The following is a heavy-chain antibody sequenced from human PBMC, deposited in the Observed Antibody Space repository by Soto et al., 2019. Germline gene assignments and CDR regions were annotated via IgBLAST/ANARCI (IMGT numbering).Heavy chain of an antibody. Sequence: ASVKVSCKASGYTFTSYYMHWVRQAPGQGLEWMGIINPSGGSASYAQKFQGRVTMTRDTSTSTVYMELSSLRSEDTAVYYCARYSLNRIAARPGGVYDYWGQGTLVTVS. D-gene: IGHD6-6*01. CDR2: INPSGGSA. V-gene: IGHV1-46*03. J-gene: IGHJ4*02. CDR1: GYTFTSYY. CDR3: ARYSLNRIAARPGGVYDY.